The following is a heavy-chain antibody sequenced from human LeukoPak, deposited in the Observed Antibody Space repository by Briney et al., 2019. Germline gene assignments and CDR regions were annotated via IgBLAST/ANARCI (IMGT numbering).Heavy chain of an antibody. V-gene: IGHV4-59*11. D-gene: IGHD2-21*01. Sequence: SETLSLTCTVSGGSISSHYWSWIRQLPGKGLEWIGYIYNSGSTNYNPSLKSRVAISVGTSKNQFSLKLSSVTTADTAVYYCARGKDWYYFDYWGQGTLVTVSS. CDR3: ARGKDWYYFDY. J-gene: IGHJ4*02. CDR1: GGSISSHY. CDR2: IYNSGST.